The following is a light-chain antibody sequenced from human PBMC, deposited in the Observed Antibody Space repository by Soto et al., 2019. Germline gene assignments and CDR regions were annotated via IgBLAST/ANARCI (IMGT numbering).Light chain of an antibody. CDR1: QSVSSSY. Sequence: EVVLTQSPGTLSLSPGERATLSCRASQSVSSSYLAWYQQKPGQAPRLLIYGASSRATGIPDRFSGSGSGADFTLTITRLEPEDVAVYYCQQDGSPLTFGGGNKVEIK. J-gene: IGKJ4*01. CDR2: GAS. CDR3: QQDGSPLT. V-gene: IGKV3-20*01.